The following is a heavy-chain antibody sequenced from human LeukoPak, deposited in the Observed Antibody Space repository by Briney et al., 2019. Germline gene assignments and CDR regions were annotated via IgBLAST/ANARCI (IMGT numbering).Heavy chain of an antibody. J-gene: IGHJ6*03. CDR1: GFTFSSYE. V-gene: IGHV3-48*03. CDR3: ARTGRGYDFWSGSYYYMDV. CDR2: ISSSGSTI. Sequence: PGGSLRLSCAASGFTFSSYEMNWVRQAAGKGLEWVSYISSSGSTIYYADSVKGRFTISRDNAKNSLYLQMNSLRAEDTGVYYCARTGRGYDFWSGSYYYMDVWGKGTTVTVSS. D-gene: IGHD3-3*01.